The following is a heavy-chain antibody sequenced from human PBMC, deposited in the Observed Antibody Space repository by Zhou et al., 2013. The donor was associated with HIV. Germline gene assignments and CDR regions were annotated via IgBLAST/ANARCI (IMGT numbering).Heavy chain of an antibody. Sequence: QVQLVQSGAEVKKPGSSVKVSCKASGGTFTTYDINWVRQATGQGLEWMGWMNPNSGNTGYSQKFQGRVTITRNTSISTAYMELSSLRSEDTAVYYCARDKRRYYGLDSWGQGTLVTVSS. CDR1: GGTFTTYD. CDR2: MNPNSGNT. J-gene: IGHJ5*01. D-gene: IGHD3-10*01. V-gene: IGHV1-8*03. CDR3: ARDKRRYYGLDS.